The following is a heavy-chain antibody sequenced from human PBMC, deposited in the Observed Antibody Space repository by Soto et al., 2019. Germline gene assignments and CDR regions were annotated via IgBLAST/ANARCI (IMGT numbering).Heavy chain of an antibody. V-gene: IGHV1-18*01. J-gene: IGHJ3*02. D-gene: IGHD3-9*01. CDR1: GYTFTSHG. CDR2: ISTYNGKT. CDR3: ARLLTEGVTYREDAFDI. Sequence: HVQLVQSGGEVKKPGASVKVSCKASGYTFTSHGISWVRQAPGQGLEWMGWISTYNGKTDYAQKFQGRVTMTADTRTTTGYLELRGLRSDDTAVYYCARLLTEGVTYREDAFDIWGQGTKVTVSS.